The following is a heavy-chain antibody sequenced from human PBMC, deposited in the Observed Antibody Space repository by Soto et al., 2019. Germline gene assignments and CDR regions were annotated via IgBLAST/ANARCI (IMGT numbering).Heavy chain of an antibody. J-gene: IGHJ5*02. CDR1: GGSVSSGSYY. D-gene: IGHD2-15*01. CDR2: IYYSGST. V-gene: IGHV4-61*01. Sequence: PSETLSLTCTVSGGSVSSGSYYWSWIRQPPGKGLEWIGYIYYSGSTNYNPSLKSRVTISVDTSKNQFSLKLSSVTAADTAVYYCARVVVAATRWFDPWGQGTLVTVSS. CDR3: ARVVVAATRWFDP.